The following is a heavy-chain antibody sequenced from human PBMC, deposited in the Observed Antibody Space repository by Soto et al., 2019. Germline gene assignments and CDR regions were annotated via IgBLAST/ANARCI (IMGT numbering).Heavy chain of an antibody. V-gene: IGHV4-59*08. D-gene: IGHD6-13*01. J-gene: IGHJ4*02. CDR1: GGSISSYY. Sequence: PSETLSLTCTVSGGSISSYYWSWIRQPPGKGLEWIGYIYYSGSTNYNPSLKSRVTISVDTSKNQFSLNLSSVTAADTAVYYCARRYGSSWYYFDYWGQGTLVTVSS. CDR3: ARRYGSSWYYFDY. CDR2: IYYSGST.